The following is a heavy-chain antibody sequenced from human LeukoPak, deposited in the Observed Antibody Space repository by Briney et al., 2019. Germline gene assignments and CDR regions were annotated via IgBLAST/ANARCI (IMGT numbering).Heavy chain of an antibody. CDR2: IYPGDSDT. V-gene: IGHV5-51*01. Sequence: GESLQISCKGSGYSFTSHWIGWVRQMPGKGLEWVGIIYPGDSDTRYSPSFQGQVTISADKSISTAYLQWRSLKASDTAMYYCARQSDYDSSGYLLIDYWGQGTLVTVSS. CDR1: GYSFTSHW. J-gene: IGHJ4*02. D-gene: IGHD3-22*01. CDR3: ARQSDYDSSGYLLIDY.